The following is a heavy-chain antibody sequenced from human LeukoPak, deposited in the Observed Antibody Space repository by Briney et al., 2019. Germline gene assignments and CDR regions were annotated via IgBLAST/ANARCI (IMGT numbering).Heavy chain of an antibody. CDR3: GRATTPVITPFVES. Sequence: SETLSLTCAVDGGSSSGYYWSWIRQPPGEGLEWIGEINHSGSTNYNPSLKSRVTISVDTSKNQFSLKLSSVTAADTAVYYCGRATTPVITPFVESWGQGILVTVSS. J-gene: IGHJ5*02. CDR1: GGSSSGYY. CDR2: INHSGST. D-gene: IGHD3-3*01. V-gene: IGHV4-34*01.